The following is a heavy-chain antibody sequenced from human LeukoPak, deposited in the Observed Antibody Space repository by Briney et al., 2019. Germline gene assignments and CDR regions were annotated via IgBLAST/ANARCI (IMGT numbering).Heavy chain of an antibody. J-gene: IGHJ6*02. Sequence: SQTLSLTCTVSGGSISSGSYYWSWIRQPAGKGLEWIGRIYTSGSTNYNHSLKSRVTISVDTSKNQFSLKLSSVTAADTAVYYCARDFLSIAAAGRNVTLDYYYYYGMDVWGQGTTVTVSS. CDR2: IYTSGST. CDR3: ARDFLSIAAAGRNVTLDYYYYYGMDV. CDR1: GGSISSGSYY. D-gene: IGHD6-13*01. V-gene: IGHV4-61*02.